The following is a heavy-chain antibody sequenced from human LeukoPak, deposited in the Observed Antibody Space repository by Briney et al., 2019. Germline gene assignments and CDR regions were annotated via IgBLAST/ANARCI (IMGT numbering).Heavy chain of an antibody. D-gene: IGHD3-3*01. V-gene: IGHV3-21*01. CDR1: GFTFSNCN. CDR2: IVTGGTYT. J-gene: IGHJ4*02. CDR3: ARDTRVYSDFWSGYSN. Sequence: GGSLRLSCAASGFTFSNCNMNWVRQAPGKGLEWVSSIVTGGTYTHYADSVKGRFTISRDNAKNSLNLQMTRLRAEDTAVYYCARDTRVYSDFWSGYSNWGQGTLVTVSS.